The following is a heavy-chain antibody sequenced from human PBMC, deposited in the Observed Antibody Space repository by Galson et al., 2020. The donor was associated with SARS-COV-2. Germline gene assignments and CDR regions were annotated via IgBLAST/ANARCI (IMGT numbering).Heavy chain of an antibody. CDR2: IYSGGST. J-gene: IGHJ6*02. V-gene: IGHV3-53*01. Sequence: GGSLRLSCAASGFTVSSNYMSWVRQAPGKGLEWVSVIYSGGSTYYADPVKGRFTISRDNSKNTLYLQMNSLIAEDTAVDYCARDVYYYGMDVWGQWTTVTVSS. CDR3: ARDVYYYGMDV. CDR1: GFTVSSNY.